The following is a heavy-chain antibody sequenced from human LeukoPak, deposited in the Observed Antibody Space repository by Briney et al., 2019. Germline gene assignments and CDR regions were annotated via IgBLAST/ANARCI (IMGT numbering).Heavy chain of an antibody. CDR2: ISTGGGNT. CDR3: AKKAQYNGNYPLDY. CDR1: GFTFSSYT. V-gene: IGHV3-23*01. J-gene: IGHJ4*02. D-gene: IGHD1-26*01. Sequence: GGSLRLSCTASGFTFSSYTMSWVRQAPGKGLKWVSTISTGGGNTYYADSVQGRFTVSRDDSKNTLYLQMNSLRAEDTALYFCAKKAQYNGNYPLDYWGQGTLVTVSS.